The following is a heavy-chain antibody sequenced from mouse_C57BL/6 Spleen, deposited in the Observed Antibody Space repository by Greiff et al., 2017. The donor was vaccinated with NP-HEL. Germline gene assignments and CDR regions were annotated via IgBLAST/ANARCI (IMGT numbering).Heavy chain of an antibody. CDR3: ARNWVVAKDYAMDY. CDR2: IWRGGST. Sequence: QVQLKESGPGLVQPSQSLSITCTVSGFSLTSYGVHWVRQSPGKGLEWLGVIWRGGSTDYNAAFISSQGISKDNSKSQIFFKMNSLQADDTAIDYCARNWVVAKDYAMDYWGQGTSVTVSS. V-gene: IGHV2-2*01. D-gene: IGHD1-1*01. CDR1: GFSLTSYG. J-gene: IGHJ4*01.